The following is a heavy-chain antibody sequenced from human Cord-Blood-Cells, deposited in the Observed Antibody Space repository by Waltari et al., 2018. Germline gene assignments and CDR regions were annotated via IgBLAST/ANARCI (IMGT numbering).Heavy chain of an antibody. CDR1: GYTFTGYY. Sequence: QVQLVQSGAEVKKPGASVKVSCKASGYTFTGYYMHWVRQAPGQGLEWMGRINPNSGGTNYAQKFQGRATMTRDTSISTAYMELSRLRSDDTAVYYCARDPAKYCSGGSCYGWFDPWGQGTLVTVSS. D-gene: IGHD2-15*01. V-gene: IGHV1-2*06. CDR2: INPNSGGT. CDR3: ARDPAKYCSGGSCYGWFDP. J-gene: IGHJ5*02.